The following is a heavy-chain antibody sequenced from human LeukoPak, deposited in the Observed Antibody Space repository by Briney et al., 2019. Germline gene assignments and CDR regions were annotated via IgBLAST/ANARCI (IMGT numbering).Heavy chain of an antibody. CDR1: GFTFSGSA. CDR3: TRLVGQTGFYYYYGMDV. Sequence: GGSRRLYCAASGFTFSGSAMHWVRQASGKGLEWVGRIRSKANSYATAYAASVKGRFTISRDDSKNTAYLQMNSLKTEDTAVYYCTRLVGQTGFYYYYGMDVWGQGTTVTVSS. CDR2: IRSKANSYAT. J-gene: IGHJ6*02. V-gene: IGHV3-73*01. D-gene: IGHD1-1*01.